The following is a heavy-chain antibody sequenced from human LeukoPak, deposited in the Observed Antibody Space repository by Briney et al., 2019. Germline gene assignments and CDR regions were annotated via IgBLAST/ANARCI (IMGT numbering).Heavy chain of an antibody. CDR1: GFTFSSYA. CDR2: ISGSGGST. Sequence: GGSLRLSCAASGFTFSSYAMSWVRLAPGKGLEWVSAISGSGGSTYYADSVKGRFTISRDNSKNTRYLQMNSLRAEDTAVYYCAKPGTLGYCYGYQTDYWGQGTLVTVSS. V-gene: IGHV3-23*01. J-gene: IGHJ4*02. CDR3: AKPGTLGYCYGYQTDY. D-gene: IGHD5-18*01.